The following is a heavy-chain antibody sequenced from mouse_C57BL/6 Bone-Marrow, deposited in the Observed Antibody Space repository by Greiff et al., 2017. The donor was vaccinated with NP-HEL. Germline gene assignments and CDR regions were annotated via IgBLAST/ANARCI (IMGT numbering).Heavy chain of an antibody. V-gene: IGHV1-64*01. Sequence: QVQLQQPGAELVKPGASVKLSCKASGYTFTSYWMHWVKQRPGQGLEWIGKIHPNSGSTNYNEKFKSKATLTVDKSSSTAYMQLSSLTSEDSAVYYCARCHFPSYFDYGGRGTALTVSS. CDR1: GYTFTSYW. CDR3: ARCHFPSYFDY. CDR2: IHPNSGST. J-gene: IGHJ2*01. D-gene: IGHD6-1*01.